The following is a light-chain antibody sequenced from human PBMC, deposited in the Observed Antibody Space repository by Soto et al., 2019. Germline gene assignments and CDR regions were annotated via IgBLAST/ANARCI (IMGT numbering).Light chain of an antibody. J-gene: IGKJ4*01. CDR1: QSVGSY. CDR3: QQRSDWPST. V-gene: IGKV3-11*01. CDR2: DAS. Sequence: EIVLTQSPATLSLSPGDRATLSCRASQSVGSYLGWYQQRPGQAPRLLIYDASNRATGIPARFSGRGSGTDFTLTIRGLEPEDFAVYYCQQRSDWPSTFGGGTKVEIK.